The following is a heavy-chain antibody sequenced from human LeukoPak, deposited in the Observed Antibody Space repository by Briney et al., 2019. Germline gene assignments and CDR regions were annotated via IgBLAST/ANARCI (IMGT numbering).Heavy chain of an antibody. V-gene: IGHV4-59*01. Sequence: SETLSLTCTVSGGSISGSYWSWIRQPPGKGLEWIGYIYYSGTTNYNPSLKSRVTISVDTSKNQFSLKLNSVTAADTAVYYCARGVYIAAAQYGYWGQGTLVTVSS. J-gene: IGHJ4*02. CDR3: ARGVYIAAAQYGY. CDR1: GGSISGSY. CDR2: IYYSGTT. D-gene: IGHD6-13*01.